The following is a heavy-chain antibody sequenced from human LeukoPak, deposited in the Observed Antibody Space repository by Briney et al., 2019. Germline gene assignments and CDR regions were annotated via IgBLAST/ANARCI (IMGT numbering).Heavy chain of an antibody. D-gene: IGHD1-1*01. CDR3: ARDWNRYAY. V-gene: IGHV4-39*07. J-gene: IGHJ4*02. CDR2: MFHSEST. CDR1: GGSISSSSYY. Sequence: SETLSLTCTVSGGSISSSSYYWGWIRQPPGKGLEWIGSMFHSESTYYNASLKSRVTMSIDTSKNQFSLQLSSVTAADTAVYYCARDWNRYAYWGQGTLVTVS.